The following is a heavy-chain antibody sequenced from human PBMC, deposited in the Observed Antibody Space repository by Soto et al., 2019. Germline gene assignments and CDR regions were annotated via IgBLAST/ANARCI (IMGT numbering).Heavy chain of an antibody. CDR2: ISAYNGNT. CDR3: ERDASASHGLRYFEWLSPFDY. CDR1: GYTFTSYG. V-gene: IGHV1-18*01. Sequence: ASVKVSCKASGYTFTSYGISWVRQAPGQGLEWMGWISAYNGNTNYAQKLQGRVTMTTDTSTSTAYMELRSLRSDDTAVSYCERDASASHGLRYFEWLSPFDYWGQGPLVPVSP. D-gene: IGHD3-9*01. J-gene: IGHJ4*02.